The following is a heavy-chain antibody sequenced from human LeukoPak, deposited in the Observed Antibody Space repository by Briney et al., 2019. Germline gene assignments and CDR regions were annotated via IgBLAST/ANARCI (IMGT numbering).Heavy chain of an antibody. CDR2: IYYSGST. Sequence: KPSETLSLTCTISSGSISSGSYYWGWIRQPPGKGLEWIADIYYSGSTYYNPSLKSRVSISIDTSNNHFSLRLSSVTAADTALYYCARRRYYDSTGYLDWGQGTLVTVSS. V-gene: IGHV4-39*02. CDR3: ARRRYYDSTGYLD. J-gene: IGHJ1*01. D-gene: IGHD3-22*01. CDR1: SGSISSGSYY.